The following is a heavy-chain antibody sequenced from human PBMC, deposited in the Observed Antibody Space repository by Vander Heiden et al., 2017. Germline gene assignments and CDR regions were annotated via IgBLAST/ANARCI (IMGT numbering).Heavy chain of an antibody. CDR3: ARVGDYYDSSGYLDY. J-gene: IGHJ4*02. Sequence: VQLVESGGGLVQPGGSLRLSCAASGFPFSSYWMSWVRQAPGKGLEWVANIKQDGSEKYYVDSVKGRFTISRDNAKNSLYLQMNSLRAEDTAVYYCARVGDYYDSSGYLDYWGQGTLVTVSS. D-gene: IGHD3-22*01. V-gene: IGHV3-7*01. CDR1: GFPFSSYW. CDR2: IKQDGSEK.